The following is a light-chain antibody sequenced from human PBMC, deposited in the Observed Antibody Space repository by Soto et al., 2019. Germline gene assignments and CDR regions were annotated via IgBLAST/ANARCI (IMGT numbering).Light chain of an antibody. CDR2: GTS. Sequence: EIVWTQSPGTLSLSPGESATLSCRASQSVPSTYFAWYQQKAGQPPRVLISGTSNRATGIPDRFSGSGAGTDFTLTISRLEPEDFAVYFCQQFGNSPWTFGQGTKVDIK. CDR3: QQFGNSPWT. V-gene: IGKV3-20*01. CDR1: QSVPSTY. J-gene: IGKJ1*01.